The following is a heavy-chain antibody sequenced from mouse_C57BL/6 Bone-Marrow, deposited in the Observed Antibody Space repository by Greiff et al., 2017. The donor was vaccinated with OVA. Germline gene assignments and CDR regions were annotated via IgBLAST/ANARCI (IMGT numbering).Heavy chain of an antibody. Sequence: QVQLKQPGAELVKPGASVKLSCKASGYTFTSYWMHWVKQRPGQGLEWIGMIHPNSGSTNYNEKFKSKATLTVDKSSSTAYMQLSSLTSEDSAVYYCAYYGSSYQFYAMDYWGQGTSVTVSS. D-gene: IGHD1-1*01. CDR1: GYTFTSYW. CDR2: IHPNSGST. J-gene: IGHJ4*01. CDR3: AYYGSSYQFYAMDY. V-gene: IGHV1-64*01.